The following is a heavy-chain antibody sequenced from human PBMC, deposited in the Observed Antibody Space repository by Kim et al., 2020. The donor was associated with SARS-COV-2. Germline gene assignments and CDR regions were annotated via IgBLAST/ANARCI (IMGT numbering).Heavy chain of an antibody. CDR2: T. CDR3: AREGAIHSFDY. V-gene: IGHV3-53*01. J-gene: IGHJ4*02. Sequence: TYYADSVKGRFTISRDNSKNTMYLQMNSLRAEDTAVYYCAREGAIHSFDYWGQGTLVTVSS. D-gene: IGHD3-16*01.